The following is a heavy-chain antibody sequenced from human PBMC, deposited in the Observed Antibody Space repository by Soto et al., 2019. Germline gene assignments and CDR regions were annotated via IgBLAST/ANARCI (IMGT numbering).Heavy chain of an antibody. J-gene: IGHJ2*01. Sequence: QVQLVQSGAEVKKPGASVKVSCKASGYTFSNYYIHWVRLAPGLGLEWMGVINPSGVSTRYAQKFQDRVDMTRDMSTTTVYMELSSLRSEGTAVYFCARGGNGDYVGYWHFDLWGRGTLVTVSS. CDR2: INPSGVST. CDR1: GYTFSNYY. CDR3: ARGGNGDYVGYWHFDL. D-gene: IGHD4-17*01. V-gene: IGHV1-46*01.